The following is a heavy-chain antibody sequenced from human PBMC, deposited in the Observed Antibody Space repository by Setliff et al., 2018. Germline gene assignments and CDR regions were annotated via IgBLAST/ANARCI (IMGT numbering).Heavy chain of an antibody. D-gene: IGHD3-10*01. V-gene: IGHV3-7*03. CDR3: ARVWFGNMDV. CDR1: GFRFNIYW. J-gene: IGHJ6*03. CDR2: IERDGSEK. Sequence: GGSLRLSCAASGFRFNIYWMTWVRQAPGKGLEWVANIERDGSEKSYVDSVKGRFTISRDNAKNSVYLEMNSLRAEDTAVYYCARVWFGNMDVWGKGTTVTVSS.